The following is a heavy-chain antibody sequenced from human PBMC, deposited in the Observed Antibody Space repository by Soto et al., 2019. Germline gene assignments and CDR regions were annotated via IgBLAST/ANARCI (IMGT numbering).Heavy chain of an antibody. Sequence: SETLSLTCSVSGDSISSNNWWSWVRQPPGKGLEWIGEVYQSGTTNYNPSLKSRVTISVDTSKNQFSLKLSSVTAADTAVYYCARRERAAGTDWWFDPWGQGTLVTVS. CDR1: GDSISSNNW. D-gene: IGHD6-13*01. CDR2: VYQSGTT. V-gene: IGHV4-4*02. J-gene: IGHJ5*02. CDR3: ARRERAAGTDWWFDP.